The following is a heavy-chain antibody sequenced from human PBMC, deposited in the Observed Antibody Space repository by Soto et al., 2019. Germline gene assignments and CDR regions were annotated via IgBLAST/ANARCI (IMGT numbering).Heavy chain of an antibody. CDR2: IWYDGSNK. J-gene: IGHJ6*02. CDR1: GFTFSSYG. CDR3: ARXGASGYSSGWYSYGMDV. V-gene: IGHV3-33*01. Sequence: GGSLRLSCAASGFTFSSYGMHWVRQAPGKGLEWVAVIWYDGSNKYYADSVKGRFTISRDNSKNTLYLQMNSLRAEDTAVYYCARXGASGYSSGWYSYGMDVWGPGTTVTVSS. D-gene: IGHD6-19*01.